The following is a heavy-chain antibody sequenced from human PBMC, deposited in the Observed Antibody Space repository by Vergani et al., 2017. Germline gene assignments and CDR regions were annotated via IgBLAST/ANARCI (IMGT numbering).Heavy chain of an antibody. CDR1: GFSFSDHY. D-gene: IGHD3-22*01. Sequence: QVQLVESGGGLVKPGGSLRLSCAASGFSFSDHYMTWIRQAPGKGLEWVSYISNSGNTIEYADSVKGRFSISRDNAKSSLFLQMDSLRAEDTAVYYCARDPNFYDSSYYPADAFDIWGQGTVVTVSS. CDR2: ISNSGNTI. V-gene: IGHV3-11*01. J-gene: IGHJ3*02. CDR3: ARDPNFYDSSYYPADAFDI.